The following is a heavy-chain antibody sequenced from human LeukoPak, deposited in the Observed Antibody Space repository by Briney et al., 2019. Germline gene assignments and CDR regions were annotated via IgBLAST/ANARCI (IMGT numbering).Heavy chain of an antibody. CDR3: ARGLSSLRFIYDF. CDR1: GGSISTSTYC. J-gene: IGHJ4*02. D-gene: IGHD5/OR15-5a*01. Sequence: PSETLSLTCTVSGGSISTSTYCWDWVRQPPGKGLEWIGSFCYSGSTYYNPSLKSRVTISVDTSKNQFSLKLSSVTAADTAVYYCARGLSSLRFIYDFWGQGTLVTVSS. V-gene: IGHV4-39*01. CDR2: FCYSGST.